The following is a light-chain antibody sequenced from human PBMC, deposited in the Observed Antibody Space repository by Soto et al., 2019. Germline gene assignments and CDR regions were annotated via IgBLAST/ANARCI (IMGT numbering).Light chain of an antibody. J-gene: IGKJ1*01. CDR1: QSISSW. CDR2: AAS. Sequence: DIQMTQSPSTLSACVGDRVTITCRASQSISSWLAWYQQKPGKAPKLLIYAASSLESGVPSRFSGSGSGTEFTLPISSLKPDDYATYYCKHYNSYSPWTFDQGTKADIK. V-gene: IGKV1-5*01. CDR3: KHYNSYSPWT.